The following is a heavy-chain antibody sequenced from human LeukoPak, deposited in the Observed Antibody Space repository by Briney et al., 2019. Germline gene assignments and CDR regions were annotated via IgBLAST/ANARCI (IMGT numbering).Heavy chain of an antibody. D-gene: IGHD3-22*01. J-gene: IGHJ4*02. Sequence: GGSLRLSCVASGFTFSSYAMAWVRQAPGKGLEWVSSISASGGSTVYADSVKGRFTISRDNSKNTLYLQMNSLRAEDTAVYYCANRNYYAKSDYYSYYFDYWGQGTLVTVSS. CDR3: ANRNYYAKSDYYSYYFDY. V-gene: IGHV3-23*01. CDR2: ISASGGST. CDR1: GFTFSSYA.